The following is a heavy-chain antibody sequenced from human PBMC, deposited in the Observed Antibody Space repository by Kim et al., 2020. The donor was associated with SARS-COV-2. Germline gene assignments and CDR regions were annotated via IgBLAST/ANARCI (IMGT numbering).Heavy chain of an antibody. CDR2: ISSSGSTI. CDR1: GFTFSDYY. D-gene: IGHD3-10*01. J-gene: IGHJ6*03. CDR3: ARTQRGGSGSYYSADYYYYYMDV. V-gene: IGHV3-11*01. Sequence: GGSLRLSCAASGFTFSDYYMSWIRQAPGKGLEWVSYISSSGSTIYYADSVKGRFTISRDNAKNSLYLQMNSLRAEDTAVYYCARTQRGGSGSYYSADYYYYYMDVWGKGTTVTVSS.